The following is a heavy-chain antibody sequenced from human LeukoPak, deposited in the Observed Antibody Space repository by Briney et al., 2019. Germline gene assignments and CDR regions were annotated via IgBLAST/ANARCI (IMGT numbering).Heavy chain of an antibody. CDR3: ARLAVDYSNYVGWFDP. J-gene: IGHJ5*02. CDR2: INPNSGGT. V-gene: IGHV1-2*02. CDR1: GYTFTGYY. D-gene: IGHD4-11*01. Sequence: GASVKVSCKASGYTFTGYYMHWVRQAPGQGLEWMGWINPNSGGTNYAQKFQGRVTMTRDTSISTAYMELSRLRSDDTAVYYCARLAVDYSNYVGWFDPWGQGTLVTVSS.